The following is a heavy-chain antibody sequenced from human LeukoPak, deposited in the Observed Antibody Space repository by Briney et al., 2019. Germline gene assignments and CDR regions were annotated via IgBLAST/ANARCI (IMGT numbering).Heavy chain of an antibody. CDR1: GGSISSYY. Sequence: SETLSLTRSVSGGSISSYYWSWIRQPPGKGLEWIGYIYYSGSTNYNPSLKSRVTISLDTPKSQFSLKLTSVTAADTAVYYCARAPIPYDRSRTDYRFDPWGQGTLVTVAS. D-gene: IGHD3-16*01. CDR2: IYYSGST. J-gene: IGHJ5*02. CDR3: ARAPIPYDRSRTDYRFDP. V-gene: IGHV4-59*01.